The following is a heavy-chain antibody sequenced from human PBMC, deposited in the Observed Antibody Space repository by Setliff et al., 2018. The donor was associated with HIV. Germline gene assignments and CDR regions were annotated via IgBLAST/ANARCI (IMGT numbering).Heavy chain of an antibody. J-gene: IGHJ6*03. Sequence: KTSETLSLTCSFSGPSIITADYYWAWVRQPPGKGLEWIGSIYFSGSTDYNPSLKSRVTISGDTSKRHFSLSLASVTAADTAVYFCAAYFDFWSGYGLRGVVPCMDVWGKGTTVTVSS. CDR2: IYFSGST. D-gene: IGHD3-3*01. CDR3: AAYFDFWSGYGLRGVVPCMDV. V-gene: IGHV4-39*02. CDR1: GPSIITADYY.